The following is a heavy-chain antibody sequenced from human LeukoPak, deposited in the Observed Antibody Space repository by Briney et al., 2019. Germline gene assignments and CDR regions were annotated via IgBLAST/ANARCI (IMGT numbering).Heavy chain of an antibody. D-gene: IGHD3-16*01. V-gene: IGHV1-69*05. CDR3: ATVPEGVPDAFDI. CDR1: GGTFSSYA. J-gene: IGHJ3*02. CDR2: IIPIFGTA. Sequence: SVKVSCKASGGTFSSYAISWVRQAPGQGLEWMGGIIPIFGTANYAQKFQGRVTITTDESTSTAYMELSSLRSEDTAVYYCATVPEGVPDAFDIWGQGTMGTVSS.